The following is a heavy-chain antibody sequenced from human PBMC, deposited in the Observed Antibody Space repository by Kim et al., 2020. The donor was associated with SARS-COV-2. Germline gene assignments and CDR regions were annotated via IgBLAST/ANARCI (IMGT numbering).Heavy chain of an antibody. CDR1: GYTFTGYY. V-gene: IGHV1-2*02. J-gene: IGHJ3*02. CDR2: INPNSGGT. Sequence: ASVKVSCKASGYTFTGYYMHWVRQAPGQGLEWMGWINPNSGGTNYAQKFQGRVTMTRDTSISTAYMELSRLRSDDTAVYYCAARKMNWNYDDALDIWGQVTMVTVSS. D-gene: IGHD1-7*01. CDR3: AARKMNWNYDDALDI.